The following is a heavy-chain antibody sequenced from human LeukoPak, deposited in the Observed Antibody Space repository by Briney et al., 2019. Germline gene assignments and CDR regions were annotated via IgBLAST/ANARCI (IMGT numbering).Heavy chain of an antibody. CDR2: ISWNSGSI. CDR3: AKDTGSSGRYSTRYFDL. D-gene: IGHD6-19*01. V-gene: IGHV3-9*01. J-gene: IGHJ2*01. CDR1: GFTFDDYA. Sequence: GGSLRLSCAGSGFTFDDYAMHWVRQAPGKGLEWVSGISWNSGSIGYADSVKGRFTISRDNAKNSLYLQMNSLRAEDTALYYCAKDTGSSGRYSTRYFDLWGRGTLVTVSS.